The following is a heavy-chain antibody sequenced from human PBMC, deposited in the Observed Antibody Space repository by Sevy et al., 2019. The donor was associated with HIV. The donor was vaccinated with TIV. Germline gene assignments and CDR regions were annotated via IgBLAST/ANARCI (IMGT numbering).Heavy chain of an antibody. D-gene: IGHD6-6*01. J-gene: IGHJ4*02. CDR2: IIPILGIA. CDR3: ARARIAARHYDFDY. V-gene: IGHV1-69*10. CDR1: GGTFSSYA. Sequence: ASVKVSCKASGGTFSSYAISWVRQAPGQGLEWMGGIIPILGIANYAQKFQGRVTITADKSTSTAYMELSSLRSEDTDVYYCARARIAARHYDFDYWGQGTLVTVSS.